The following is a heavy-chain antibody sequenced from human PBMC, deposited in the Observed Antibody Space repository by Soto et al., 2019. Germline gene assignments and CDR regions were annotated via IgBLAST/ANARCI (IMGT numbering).Heavy chain of an antibody. D-gene: IGHD6-13*01. Sequence: ASVKVSCKASGYTFTSYYMHWVRQAPGQGLEWMGMINPSGGSTSYAQKFQGRVTMTRDTSTSAVYMELSSLRSEDTAVYYCARGSRVHHPWFDPWGQGTLVTVSS. J-gene: IGHJ5*02. CDR3: ARGSRVHHPWFDP. CDR1: GYTFTSYY. V-gene: IGHV1-46*03. CDR2: INPSGGST.